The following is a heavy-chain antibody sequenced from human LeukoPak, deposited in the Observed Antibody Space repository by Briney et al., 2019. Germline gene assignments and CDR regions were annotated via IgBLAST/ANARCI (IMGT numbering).Heavy chain of an antibody. D-gene: IGHD3-22*01. V-gene: IGHV1-18*01. Sequence: ASVKVSWKASGYTFTSYGISWMRQAPGQGLEWMGWISAYNGNTNYAQKLQGRVTMTTDTSTSTAYMELRSLRSDDTAVYYCARGLPTYYYDSSGYYYGFDYWGQGTLVTVSS. CDR2: ISAYNGNT. CDR1: GYTFTSYG. J-gene: IGHJ4*02. CDR3: ARGLPTYYYDSSGYYYGFDY.